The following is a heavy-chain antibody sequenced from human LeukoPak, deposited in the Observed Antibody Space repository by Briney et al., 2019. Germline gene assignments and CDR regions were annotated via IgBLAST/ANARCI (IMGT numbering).Heavy chain of an antibody. CDR1: AFTFSDYS. Sequence: GGSLRLSCAASAFTFSDYSMNWVRQAPGKGLEWVSYISSTSGTIYYADSVKGRFTISRDNAKNSLYLQMNSLRAEDTAVYYCERTRYYYGFVFWRQGTMVTVSS. V-gene: IGHV3-48*01. D-gene: IGHD3-10*01. J-gene: IGHJ3*01. CDR2: ISSTSGTI. CDR3: ERTRYYYGFVF.